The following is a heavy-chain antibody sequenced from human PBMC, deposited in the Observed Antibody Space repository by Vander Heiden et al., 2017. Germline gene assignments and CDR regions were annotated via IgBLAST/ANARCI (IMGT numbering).Heavy chain of an antibody. CDR2: SNPSGGST. V-gene: IGHV1-46*01. J-gene: IGHJ6*02. CDR1: GYTFTSYY. Sequence: QVQLVQSGAEVKKPGASVKVSCKAYGYTFTSYYMHWVRPAPGQGLEWMGISNPSGGSTGYAQKFQGRVTMTRDTSTSTVYMELSSLRSEDTAVYYCARDGNSFYYDSSGPANYYYYYGMDVWGQGTTVTVSS. D-gene: IGHD3-22*01. CDR3: ARDGNSFYYDSSGPANYYYYYGMDV.